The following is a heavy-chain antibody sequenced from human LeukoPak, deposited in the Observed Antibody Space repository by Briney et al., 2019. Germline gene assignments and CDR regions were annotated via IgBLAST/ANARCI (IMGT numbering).Heavy chain of an antibody. J-gene: IGHJ6*02. CDR3: ARDRAEWGMDV. CDR1: GFTFSSYA. V-gene: IGHV3-30-3*01. Sequence: GRSLRLSCAASGFTFSSYAMHWVRQAPGKGLEWVAVISYDGSNKYYADSVKGRFTISRDNSKNTLYLQMNSLRAEDTAVYYCARDRAEWGMDVWGQGTTVTVSS. CDR2: ISYDGSNK. D-gene: IGHD3-3*01.